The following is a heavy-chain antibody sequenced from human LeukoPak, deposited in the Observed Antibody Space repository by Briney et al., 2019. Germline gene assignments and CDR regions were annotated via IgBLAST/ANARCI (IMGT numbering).Heavy chain of an antibody. CDR3: AKDTGITMIVVVIRAFDY. V-gene: IGHV3-23*01. D-gene: IGHD3-22*01. Sequence: GGSLRLSCAASGFTFSSYAMSWVRQAPGKGLEWVSAISGSGGSTYYADSVKGRFTISRDNSKNTLYLQMNSLRAEDTAVYYCAKDTGITMIVVVIRAFDYWGQGTLVTVSS. CDR2: ISGSGGST. CDR1: GFTFSSYA. J-gene: IGHJ4*02.